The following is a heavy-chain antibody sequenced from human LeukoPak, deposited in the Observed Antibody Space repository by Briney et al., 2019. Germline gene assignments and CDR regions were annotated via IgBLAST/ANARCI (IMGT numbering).Heavy chain of an antibody. CDR2: IYYSGST. Sequence: SETLSLTCTVFGGSVSSGSYYWSWIRQPPGKGLEWIGYIYYSGSTNYNPSLKSRVTISVDTSKNQFSLKLSSVTAADTAVYYCASHSDGSGWYGEGLDYWGQGTLVTVSS. J-gene: IGHJ4*02. D-gene: IGHD6-19*01. CDR3: ASHSDGSGWYGEGLDY. CDR1: GGSVSSGSYY. V-gene: IGHV4-61*01.